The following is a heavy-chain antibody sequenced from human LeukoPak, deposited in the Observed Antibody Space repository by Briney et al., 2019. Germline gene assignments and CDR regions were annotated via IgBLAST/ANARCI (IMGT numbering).Heavy chain of an antibody. J-gene: IGHJ4*02. CDR3: ARMRSIVGATRRAALRYYFDY. D-gene: IGHD1-26*01. CDR1: GYTFTSYD. V-gene: IGHV1-8*03. CDR2: MNPNSGNT. Sequence: ASVKVSCKASGYTFTSYDINWVRQATGQGLEWMGWMNPNSGNTGYAQKFQGRVTITRNTSISTAYMELSSLRSEDTAVYYCARMRSIVGATRRAALRYYFDYWGQGTLVTVSS.